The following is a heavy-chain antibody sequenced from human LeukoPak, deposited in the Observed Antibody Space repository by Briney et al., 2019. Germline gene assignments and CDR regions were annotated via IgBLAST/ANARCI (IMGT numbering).Heavy chain of an antibody. CDR1: DDSIGNYY. V-gene: IGHV4-59*01. CDR2: IYFSGST. D-gene: IGHD4-11*01. J-gene: IGHJ6*01. CDR3: ARVGGSNFYNYG. Sequence: SETLSLTCTVSDDSIGNYYWSWIRRSPGKGLEWIGYIYFSGSTNYNPSLKRRVTMSVVTSKNQFSLRLTSVTAADTATYYCARVGGSNFYNYG.